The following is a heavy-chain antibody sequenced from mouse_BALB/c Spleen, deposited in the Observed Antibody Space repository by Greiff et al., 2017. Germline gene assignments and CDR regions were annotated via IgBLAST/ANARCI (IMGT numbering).Heavy chain of an antibody. J-gene: IGHJ4*01. CDR1: GYAFTNYL. V-gene: IGHV1-54*01. CDR3: ARWDSYYAMDY. CDR2: INPGSGGT. D-gene: IGHD4-1*01. Sequence: VQLQESGAELVRPGTSVKVSCKASGYAFTNYLIEWVKQRPGQGLEWIGVINPGSGGTNYNEKFKGKATLTADKSSSTAYMQLSSLTSDDSAVYFCARWDSYYAMDYWGQGTSVTVSS.